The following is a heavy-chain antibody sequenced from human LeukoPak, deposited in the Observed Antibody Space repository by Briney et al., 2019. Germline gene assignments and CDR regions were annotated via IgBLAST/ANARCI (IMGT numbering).Heavy chain of an antibody. V-gene: IGHV1-69-2*01. CDR1: GYTFTDYY. CDR2: VDPEDGET. D-gene: IGHD6-13*01. CDR3: ATDFIAAAGTY. J-gene: IGHJ4*02. Sequence: ASVKISCKVSGYTFTDYYMHWVQQAPGKGLEWMGLVDPEDGETIYAEKFQGRVTITADTPTDTAYMELSSLRSEDTAVYYCATDFIAAAGTYWGQGTLVTVSS.